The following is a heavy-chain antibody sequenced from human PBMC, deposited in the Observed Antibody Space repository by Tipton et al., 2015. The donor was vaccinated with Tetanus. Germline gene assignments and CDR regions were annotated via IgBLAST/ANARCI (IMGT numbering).Heavy chain of an antibody. J-gene: IGHJ4*02. V-gene: IGHV3-23*01. CDR2: LSHDGGNI. CDR3: EAQRTSEDF. D-gene: IGHD1-14*01. CDR1: GFTFSHFA. Sequence: SLRLSCVASGFTFSHFAVSWVRRAPGRGLEWVSSLSHDGGNIYYADFARGRFTISRGNSKNTLFLQMDDLRAEDTAIYYCEAQRTSEDFWGQGTLVTASS.